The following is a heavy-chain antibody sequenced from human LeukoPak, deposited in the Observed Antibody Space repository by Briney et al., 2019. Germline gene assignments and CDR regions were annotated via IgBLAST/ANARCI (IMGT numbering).Heavy chain of an antibody. Sequence: GGSLRLSXAASGFTFSSYWMSWVRQAPGKGLEWVANIKRDGSEKYYVDSVKGRFTISRDNAKNSLYPQMNSLRAEDTAVYYCARFASLRFLEWLFVDYWGQGTLVTVSS. D-gene: IGHD3-3*01. J-gene: IGHJ4*02. V-gene: IGHV3-7*01. CDR1: GFTFSSYW. CDR2: IKRDGSEK. CDR3: ARFASLRFLEWLFVDY.